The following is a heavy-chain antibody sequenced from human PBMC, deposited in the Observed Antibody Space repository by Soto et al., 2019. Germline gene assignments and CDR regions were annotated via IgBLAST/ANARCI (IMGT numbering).Heavy chain of an antibody. CDR1: VFIFINNA. V-gene: IGHV3-23*01. Sequence: GWSLRLSCAASVFIFINNAMSWVRQAPGKGLEWVSAISGSSGSTFYADSVKGRFTISRDNSKNTLYLQMNSLRAEDTALYYCAKNSGYYYDAFDIWGQGTMVTVSS. J-gene: IGHJ3*02. CDR2: ISGSSGST. CDR3: AKNSGYYYDAFDI. D-gene: IGHD3-22*01.